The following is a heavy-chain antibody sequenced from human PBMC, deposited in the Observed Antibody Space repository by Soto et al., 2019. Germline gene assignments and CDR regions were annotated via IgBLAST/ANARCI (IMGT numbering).Heavy chain of an antibody. CDR1: GYTFATYW. J-gene: IGHJ6*02. D-gene: IGHD3-3*01. Sequence: GESLKISCTGSGYTFATYWIAWARQMPGKGLEWMGIIYPSDSDTRYSPSFQGQVTISADKSISTAYLQWSSLKASDTAMYYCARHRVVRNYYGMDVWGQGTTVTVS. CDR2: IYPSDSDT. CDR3: ARHRVVRNYYGMDV. V-gene: IGHV5-51*01.